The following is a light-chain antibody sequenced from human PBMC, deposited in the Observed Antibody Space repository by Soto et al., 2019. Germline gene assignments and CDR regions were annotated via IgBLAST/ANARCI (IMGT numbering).Light chain of an antibody. CDR3: QQYGSSPYT. J-gene: IGKJ2*01. Sequence: EIVLTQSPGTLSLSPGERATLSCRASQSVSSDYLAWYQQKPGQAPRLRLYGASNRATAIPDRFSGSGSGTDFTLTISRLEPEDFAVYSCQQYGSSPYTFGQGPKLEI. CDR1: QSVSSDY. V-gene: IGKV3-20*01. CDR2: GAS.